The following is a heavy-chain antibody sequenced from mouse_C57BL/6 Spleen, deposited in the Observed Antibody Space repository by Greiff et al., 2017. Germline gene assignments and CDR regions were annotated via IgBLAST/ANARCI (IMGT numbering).Heavy chain of an antibody. CDR1: GYTFTSYW. Sequence: VQLQQPGAELVMPGASVKLSCKASGYTFTSYWMHWVKQRPGQGLEWIGEIDPSDSYTNYNQKFKGKSTLTVDKSSSTAYMQLSSLTSEDSAVYYCARSGYDLYYFDYWGQGTTLTVSS. V-gene: IGHV1-69*01. J-gene: IGHJ2*01. D-gene: IGHD2-2*01. CDR3: ARSGYDLYYFDY. CDR2: IDPSDSYT.